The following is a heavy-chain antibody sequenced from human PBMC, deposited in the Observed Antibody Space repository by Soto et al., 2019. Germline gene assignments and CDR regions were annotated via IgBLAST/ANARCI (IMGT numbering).Heavy chain of an antibody. CDR3: ARGGSGSYYYYYGMDV. CDR1: GYTFTGYY. CDR2: INPNSGGT. Sequence: ASVKVSCKASGYTFTGYYMHWVRQAPGQGLERMGWINPNSGGTNYAQKFQGWVTMTRDTSISTAYMELSRLRSDDTAVYYCARGGSGSYYYYYGMDVWGQGTTVTVSS. D-gene: IGHD1-26*01. J-gene: IGHJ6*02. V-gene: IGHV1-2*04.